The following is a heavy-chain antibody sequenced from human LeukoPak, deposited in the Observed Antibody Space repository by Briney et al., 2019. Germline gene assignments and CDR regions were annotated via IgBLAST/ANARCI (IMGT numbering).Heavy chain of an antibody. CDR1: GFTFSNYA. V-gene: IGHV3-23*01. CDR2: ISGGGDIT. J-gene: IGHJ4*02. Sequence: GGSLRLSCAASGFTFSNYAMTWVRQAPGKGLEWVSTISGGGDITHYADPVKGRFTISRENSKNPLHLQMNSLRAEDTAVYYCAKVGAAVAGDFDYWGQGTLVTVSS. D-gene: IGHD6-19*01. CDR3: AKVGAAVAGDFDY.